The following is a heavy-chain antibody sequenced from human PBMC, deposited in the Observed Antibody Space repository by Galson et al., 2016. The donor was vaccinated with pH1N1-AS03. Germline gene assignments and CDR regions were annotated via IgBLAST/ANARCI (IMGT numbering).Heavy chain of an antibody. V-gene: IGHV3-23*01. CDR2: ISGGVHNT. Sequence: SLRLSCAGSGFLVSNYAMSWVRQAPGKGPEWVSAISGGVHNTYYADSVRGRFTISRDSSKNTLYLQMNSLRAEDTAIYYCTKGMGDQLPILNFDYWGQGTLVTVSS. CDR3: TKGMGDQLPILNFDY. J-gene: IGHJ4*02. D-gene: IGHD2-2*01. CDR1: GFLVSNYA.